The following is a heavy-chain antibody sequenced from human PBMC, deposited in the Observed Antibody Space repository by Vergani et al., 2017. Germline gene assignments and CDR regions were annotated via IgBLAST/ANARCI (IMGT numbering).Heavy chain of an antibody. CDR1: GITFWKFG. J-gene: IGHJ3*01. V-gene: IGHV3-9*01. D-gene: IGHD5-12*01. CDR2: ISWNSGAV. Sequence: VQLVQSGGGVVRPGGSLRVSCAASGITFWKFGMHWVRQGPGKGLEWVSGISWNSGAVDYADSVRGRFTISRDNAKNSLFLEMNSLRFEDTAVYFCTKGSVYYHDSAGHGYDPYTGFDLWGQGTLVTVSS. CDR3: TKGSVYYHDSAGHGYDPYTGFDL.